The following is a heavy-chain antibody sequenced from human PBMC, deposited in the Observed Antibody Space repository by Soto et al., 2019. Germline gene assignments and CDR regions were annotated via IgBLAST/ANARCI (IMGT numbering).Heavy chain of an antibody. D-gene: IGHD1-1*01. J-gene: IGHJ4*02. CDR2: ISDDGSTA. Sequence: PGGSLRLSCAVSGFTFSAYWMHWVRQVPGKGLTWVSRISDDGSTATYADSVKGRFVISRDNAKNSLYLEMNTLRVDDSGLYYCARGPRVSSTGTGAHWGRGTLVTV. CDR3: ARGPRVSSTGTGAH. CDR1: GFTFSAYW. V-gene: IGHV3-74*01.